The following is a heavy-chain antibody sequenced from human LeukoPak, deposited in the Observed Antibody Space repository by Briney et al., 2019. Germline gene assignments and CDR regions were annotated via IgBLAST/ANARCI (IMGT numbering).Heavy chain of an antibody. CDR2: ISSSSSYI. Sequence: GGALRLSCAASGFTFSSYSMNWVRQGPGKGLEWVSSISSSSSYIYYADSVKGRFTISRDNGKNSLYLQMNSLRAEDTAVYYCARDRSSSSGRNYFDYWGQGTLVTVSS. CDR1: GFTFSSYS. V-gene: IGHV3-21*01. J-gene: IGHJ4*02. CDR3: ARDRSSSSGRNYFDY. D-gene: IGHD6-6*01.